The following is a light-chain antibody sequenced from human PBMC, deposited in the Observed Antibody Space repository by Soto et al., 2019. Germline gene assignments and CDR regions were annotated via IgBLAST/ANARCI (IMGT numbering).Light chain of an antibody. J-gene: IGKJ1*01. CDR1: QSVSGL. CDR3: EQYETFSGT. CDR2: DAS. V-gene: IGKV1-5*01. Sequence: SQMPPAPWTMTASVGETVTVTCQASQSVSGLLAGYQQKPGEAPKLLIYDASALPRGVPSRLSGSGSGTKFTLTLASRQPGDFATYYCEQYETFSGTFRPGTRLDI.